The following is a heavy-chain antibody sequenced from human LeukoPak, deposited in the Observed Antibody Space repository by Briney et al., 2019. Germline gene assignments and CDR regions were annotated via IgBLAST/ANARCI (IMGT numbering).Heavy chain of an antibody. CDR3: ASDPRDRSGYYYANY. CDR2: INWNGVST. Sequence: GGSLRLSCAASGFTFDDYGMNWVRQAPGKGLEWVSGINWNGVSTGYADSVKGRFTISRDNARNSLYLQMNSLRAEDTALYYCASDPRDRSGYYYANYWGQGALVTVSS. D-gene: IGHD3-22*01. V-gene: IGHV3-20*04. J-gene: IGHJ4*02. CDR1: GFTFDDYG.